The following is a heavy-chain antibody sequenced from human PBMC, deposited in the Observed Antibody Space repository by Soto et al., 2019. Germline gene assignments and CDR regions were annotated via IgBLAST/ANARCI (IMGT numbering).Heavy chain of an antibody. V-gene: IGHV4-59*01. CDR3: ARGRFDFIWGTPAPYLDY. D-gene: IGHD3-16*01. Sequence: WETLSLTCTVSCDSISTYYWTWIRQPPGKGLEWIGYIYNSATTKYNPSLKSRVTISVDTSKNQFSLKLSSVTTADTAVYYCARGRFDFIWGTPAPYLDYWGQGALVTVSS. CDR2: IYNSATT. CDR1: CDSISTYY. J-gene: IGHJ4*02.